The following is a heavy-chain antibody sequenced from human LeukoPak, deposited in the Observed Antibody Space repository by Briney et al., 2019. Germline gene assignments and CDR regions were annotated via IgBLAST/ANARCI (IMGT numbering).Heavy chain of an antibody. D-gene: IGHD3-9*01. Sequence: SLRPSCAASGFTFSGYAMSSVRQAPRHRLGGGSAISGSGGSTYYADSVKGRFTISRDNSKNTLYLQMNSLRAEDTAVYYCAKDMSQVRYPRSYFDYWGQGTLVTVSS. CDR3: AKDMSQVRYPRSYFDY. J-gene: IGHJ4*02. CDR1: GFTFSGYA. V-gene: IGHV3-23*01. CDR2: ISGSGGST.